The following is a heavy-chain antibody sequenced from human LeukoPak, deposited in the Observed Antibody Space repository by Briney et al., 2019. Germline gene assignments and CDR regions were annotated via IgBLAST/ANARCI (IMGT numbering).Heavy chain of an antibody. J-gene: IGHJ4*01. CDR1: GGSISDYY. D-gene: IGHD6-19*01. CDR3: ARRKRGSGGPFDS. V-gene: IGHV4-59*08. CDR2: MDYSGSA. Sequence: PSETLSLTCSVSGGSISDYYWSWIRLSPGTGLERIGYMDYSGSAAYNPSLRGRVTISIDTSKKQFSLEVTSVTAADTAVYFCARRKRGSGGPFDSWGHGTLVTVSS.